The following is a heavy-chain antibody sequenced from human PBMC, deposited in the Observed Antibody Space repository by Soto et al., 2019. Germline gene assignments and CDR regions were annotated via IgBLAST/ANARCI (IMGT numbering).Heavy chain of an antibody. D-gene: IGHD3-3*01. CDR1: GYSFTSYW. V-gene: IGHV5-51*01. Sequence: PGESLMISCKGSGYSFTSYWIGWVRQMPGKGLEWMGIIYPGDSDTRYSPSFQGQVTISADKSISTAYLQWSRLKASDTAMYYCARHLDHSPTYYGMDVWGQGTTVTVSS. CDR3: ARHLDHSPTYYGMDV. J-gene: IGHJ6*02. CDR2: IYPGDSDT.